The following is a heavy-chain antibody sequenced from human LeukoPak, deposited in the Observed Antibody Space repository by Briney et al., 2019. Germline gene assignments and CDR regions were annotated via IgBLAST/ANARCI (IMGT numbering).Heavy chain of an antibody. J-gene: IGHJ3*02. D-gene: IGHD3-10*01. Sequence: SETLSLTCTVSSGSISPYYWSWIRQPPGKGLEWIGFVISTGDTNYSPSLKSRVTILVDTSKNQFSLNLNSVTAADTAVYYCARRGIGGRAFDIWGQGTMVTVSP. CDR3: ARRGIGGRAFDI. CDR2: VISTGDT. CDR1: SGSISPYY. V-gene: IGHV4-59*08.